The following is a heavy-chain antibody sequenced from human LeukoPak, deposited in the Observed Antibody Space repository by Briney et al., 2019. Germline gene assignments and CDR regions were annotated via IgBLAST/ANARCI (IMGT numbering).Heavy chain of an antibody. CDR3: ARDGSSGSYHYCYYYMDV. J-gene: IGHJ6*03. Sequence: GSLRLSCAASGFTFSSYWMSWVRQAPGKGLEWVANIKQDGSEKYYVDSVKGRFTISRDNAKNSLYLQMNSLRAEDTAVYYCARDGSSGSYHYCYYYMDVWGKGTTVTVSS. D-gene: IGHD3-10*01. V-gene: IGHV3-7*01. CDR1: GFTFSSYW. CDR2: IKQDGSEK.